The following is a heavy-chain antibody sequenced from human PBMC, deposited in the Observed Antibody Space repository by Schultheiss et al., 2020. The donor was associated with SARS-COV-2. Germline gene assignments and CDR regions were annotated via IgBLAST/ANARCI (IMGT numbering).Heavy chain of an antibody. CDR1: GFTFSSYE. D-gene: IGHD3-16*01. J-gene: IGHJ6*02. CDR2: ISSSGSTI. V-gene: IGHV3-48*03. Sequence: GSLRLSCAASGFTFSSYEMNWVRQAPGKGLEWVSYISSSGSTIYYADSVKGRFTISRDNSKNTLYLQMNSLRAEDTAVYYCAKGQGLWYYYYYGMVVWGQGTTVTVSS. CDR3: AKGQGLWYYYYYGMVV.